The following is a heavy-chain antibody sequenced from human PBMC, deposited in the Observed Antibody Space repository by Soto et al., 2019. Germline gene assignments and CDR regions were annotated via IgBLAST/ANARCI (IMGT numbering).Heavy chain of an antibody. CDR2: LDGAGGST. CDR3: AAPRDEYGSGVSWFTYGMDI. CDR1: GFTFSDYA. Sequence: GGSMRLSCLASGFTFSDYAMTWVRHVPGRGLEWVASLDGAGGSTYYADSVRGRFTISRDNSQNTLFLQMKRLTVDDTAIYYCAAPRDEYGSGVSWFTYGMDIWGQGTTVTVSS. D-gene: IGHD3-10*01. V-gene: IGHV3-23*01. J-gene: IGHJ6*02.